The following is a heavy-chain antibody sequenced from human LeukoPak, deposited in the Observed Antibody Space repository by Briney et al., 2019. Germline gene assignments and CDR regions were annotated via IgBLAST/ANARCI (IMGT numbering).Heavy chain of an antibody. Sequence: SETLSLTCAVYGGSFSGYYWSWIRQPPGKGLEWIGEINHSGSTNYNPSLKSRVTTSVDTSKNQFSLKLSSVTAADTAVYYCARVGSYYDFWSGTGNEFDYWGQGTLVTVSS. V-gene: IGHV4-34*01. CDR2: INHSGST. J-gene: IGHJ4*02. D-gene: IGHD3-3*01. CDR3: ARVGSYYDFWSGTGNEFDY. CDR1: GGSFSGYY.